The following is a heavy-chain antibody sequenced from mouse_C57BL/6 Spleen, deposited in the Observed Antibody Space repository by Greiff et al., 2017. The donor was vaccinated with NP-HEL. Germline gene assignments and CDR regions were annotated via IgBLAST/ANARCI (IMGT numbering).Heavy chain of an antibody. D-gene: IGHD2-3*01. V-gene: IGHV1-15*01. CDR3: TRSVDGYYEYFDV. CDR1: GYTFTDYE. J-gene: IGHJ1*03. Sequence: QVQLQQSGAELVRPGASVTLSCKASGYTFTDYEMHWVKQTPVHGLEWIGAIDPKTGGTAYNQKFKGKAILTADKSSSTAYMELRSLTSEDSAVYYCTRSVDGYYEYFDVWGTGTTVTVSS. CDR2: IDPKTGGT.